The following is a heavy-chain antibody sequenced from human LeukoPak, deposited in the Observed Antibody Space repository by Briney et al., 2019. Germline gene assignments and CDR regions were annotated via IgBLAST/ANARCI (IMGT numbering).Heavy chain of an antibody. CDR2: ISWDGGTT. CDR1: GFTFDDYT. J-gene: IGHJ4*02. V-gene: IGHV3-43*01. D-gene: IGHD3-22*01. CDR3: AKDRGYYYDSSAYGSYFDY. Sequence: GGSLRLSCAASGFTFDDYTMHWVRQSPGKGLEWVSLISWDGGTTYYADSVSGRFTISRDNSKNSLYVQMNSLRTDDTALYYYAKDRGYYYDSSAYGSYFDYWGQGTLVTVSS.